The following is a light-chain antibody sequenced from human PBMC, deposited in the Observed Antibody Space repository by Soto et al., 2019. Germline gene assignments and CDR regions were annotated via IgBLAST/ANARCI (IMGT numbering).Light chain of an antibody. J-gene: IGKJ5*01. CDR3: QQRHSYPIT. V-gene: IGKV1-9*01. CDR1: QGISNY. CDR2: TAS. Sequence: IQLTQSPSFLSSSIGDRVTLTCRASQGISNYLAWYQQKPGKAPNLLSHTASSLQTGVPSRFGGSGSGTEFTLTISSLQPEDFATYYCQQRHSYPITFGQGTRLEIK.